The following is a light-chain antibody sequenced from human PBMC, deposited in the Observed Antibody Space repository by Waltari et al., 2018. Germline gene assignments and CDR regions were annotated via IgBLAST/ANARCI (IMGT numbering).Light chain of an antibody. CDR1: RSNIGSNT. Sequence: QSVLTQPPSASGTPGQRVSISCSGSRSNIGSNTVNWYQQLTGTAPKLLIFITDQRPSGVPDRFSGSKSGTSASLAISGLQSEDEAEYHCAVWDDSLNGPLFGGGTKLTVL. CDR2: ITD. CDR3: AVWDDSLNGPL. V-gene: IGLV1-44*01. J-gene: IGLJ2*01.